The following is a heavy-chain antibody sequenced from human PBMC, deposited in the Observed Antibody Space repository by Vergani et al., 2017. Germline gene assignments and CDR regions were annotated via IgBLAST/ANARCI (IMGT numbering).Heavy chain of an antibody. Sequence: VQLVESGGGLVKRGGSLRLSCAASGFTFSSYSMNWVRPSPGKGLEWVSGISGSGVSAYYTDSVKGRFTISRDNSKNMLFLQMNNLRTEDTAIYYCAKQYFVSGNYLVDYWGQGTLVTVSS. CDR1: GFTFSSYS. J-gene: IGHJ4*02. CDR3: AKQYFVSGNYLVDY. CDR2: ISGSGVSA. V-gene: IGHV3-23*04. D-gene: IGHD3-10*01.